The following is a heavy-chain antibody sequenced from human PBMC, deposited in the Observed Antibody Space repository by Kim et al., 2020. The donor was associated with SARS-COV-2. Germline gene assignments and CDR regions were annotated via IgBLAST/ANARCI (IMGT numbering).Heavy chain of an antibody. CDR1: GYTFTKYH. Sequence: ASVKVSCKASGYTFTKYHMHWVRQAPGQGLEWMGIINPSGDITNYAQNFQGRVTMTRDASTSTAYMELRSLRSDDTAVYYCASDVYYYYGMDVWGQGTTVTVSS. CDR2: INPSGDIT. V-gene: IGHV1-46*01. D-gene: IGHD3-10*01. J-gene: IGHJ6*02. CDR3: ASDVYYYYGMDV.